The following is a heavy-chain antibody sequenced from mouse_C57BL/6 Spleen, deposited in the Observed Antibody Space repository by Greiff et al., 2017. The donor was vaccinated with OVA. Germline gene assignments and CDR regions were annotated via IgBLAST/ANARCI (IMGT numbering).Heavy chain of an antibody. CDR3: ARAPYYYGRRDYFDY. J-gene: IGHJ2*01. CDR2: IYPGSGST. Sequence: QVQLQQPGAELVKPGASVKLSCKASGYTFTSYWITWVKQRPGQGLEWIGDIYPGSGSTNYNEKFKSKATLTVDTSSSTAYMQLSSLTSEDSAVYYCARAPYYYGRRDYFDYWGQGTTLTVSS. D-gene: IGHD1-1*01. CDR1: GYTFTSYW. V-gene: IGHV1-55*01.